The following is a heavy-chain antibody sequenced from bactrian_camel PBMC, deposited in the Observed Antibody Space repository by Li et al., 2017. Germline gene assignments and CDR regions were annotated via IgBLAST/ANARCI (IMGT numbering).Heavy chain of an antibody. V-gene: IGHV3S40*01. CDR2: SNSGGDTV. CDR3: AADSAVVPGEELLPDLNY. Sequence: QLVESGGGLVQPGGSLRLSCVVSGFTFSNRAMIWVRQPLGKGLEWVSGSNSGGDTVDYADSVKDRFTISRDNAKDTVYLQMNSLKPEDTAMYYCAADSAVVPGEELLPDLNYWGQGTQVTVS. CDR1: GFTFSNRA. J-gene: IGHJ4*01. D-gene: IGHD6*01.